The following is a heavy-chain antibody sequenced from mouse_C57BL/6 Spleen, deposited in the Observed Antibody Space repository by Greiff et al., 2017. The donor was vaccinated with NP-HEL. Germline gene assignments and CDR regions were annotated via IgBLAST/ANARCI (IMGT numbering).Heavy chain of an antibody. CDR1: GYTFTSYW. V-gene: IGHV1-52*01. CDR2: IDPSDSET. J-gene: IGHJ4*01. Sequence: QVQLQQPGAELVRPGSSVKLSCKASGYTFTSYWMHWVKQRPIQGLEWIGNIDPSDSETHYNQKFKDKATLTVDKSSSTAYMQLSSLTSEDSAVYYCARTYYPYAMDYWGQGTSVTVSS. CDR3: ARTYYPYAMDY. D-gene: IGHD1-1*01.